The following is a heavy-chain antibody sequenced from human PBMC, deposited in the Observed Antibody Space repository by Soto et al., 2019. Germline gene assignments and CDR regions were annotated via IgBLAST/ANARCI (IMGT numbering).Heavy chain of an antibody. V-gene: IGHV3-30*03. Sequence: QVQLVESGGGVVQPGRSLRLSCAASGFTFSSYGMHWVRQAPGKGLEWVAVISYDGSNKYYADSVKGRFTISRDNSKNTLYLQMNSLRAEDTAVYYCAGVYYYDSSGYYGAPLSDWGQGTLVTVSS. J-gene: IGHJ4*02. CDR2: ISYDGSNK. CDR1: GFTFSSYG. D-gene: IGHD3-22*01. CDR3: AGVYYYDSSGYYGAPLSD.